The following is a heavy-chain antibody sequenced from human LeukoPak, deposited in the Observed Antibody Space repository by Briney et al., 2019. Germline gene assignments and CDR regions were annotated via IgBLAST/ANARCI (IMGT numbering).Heavy chain of an antibody. D-gene: IGHD4-17*01. CDR1: GYTFTSYD. CDR3: ARARDYDPFDY. V-gene: IGHV1-8*01. J-gene: IGHJ4*02. Sequence: ASVKVSCKTSGYTFTSYDINWVRQATGQGLEWMGWMNPNSGNTGYAQKLQGRVTMTTDTSTSTAYMELRSLRSDDTAVYYCARARDYDPFDYWGQGTLVTVSS. CDR2: MNPNSGNT.